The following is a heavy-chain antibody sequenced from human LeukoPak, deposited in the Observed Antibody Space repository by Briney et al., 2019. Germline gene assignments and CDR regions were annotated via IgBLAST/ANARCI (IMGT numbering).Heavy chain of an antibody. V-gene: IGHV3-23*01. CDR2: ISGSGGST. J-gene: IGHJ3*02. CDR1: GFTFSSYA. CDR3: ATGVGYYYDSSGYNDAFDI. Sequence: PGGSLRLSCAASGFTFSSYAMSWVRQAPGKGLEWVSAISGSGGSTYYADSVKGRFTISRDNSKNTLYVQMNSLRAEDTAVYYCATGVGYYYDSSGYNDAFDIWGQGTMVTVSS. D-gene: IGHD3-22*01.